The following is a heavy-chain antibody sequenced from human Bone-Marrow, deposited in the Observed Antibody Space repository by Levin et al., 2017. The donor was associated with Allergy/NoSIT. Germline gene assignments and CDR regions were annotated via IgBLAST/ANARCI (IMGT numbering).Heavy chain of an antibody. Sequence: ASVKVSCKASGGTFSNFHISWVRQGPGQGLEWMGGIIATFTTADYAQKFKDRVTITADESTSTTYMELSSLRSEDTAVYYCAIKDGYSFRGSSFDYWGQGTLVTVPS. J-gene: IGHJ4*02. CDR1: GGTFSNFH. D-gene: IGHD5-24*01. CDR2: IIATFTTA. CDR3: AIKDGYSFRGSSFDY. V-gene: IGHV1-69*13.